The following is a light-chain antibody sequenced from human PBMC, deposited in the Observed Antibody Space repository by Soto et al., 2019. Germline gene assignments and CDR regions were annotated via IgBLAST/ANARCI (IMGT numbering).Light chain of an antibody. CDR3: KQYNSYSRT. V-gene: IGKV1-5*01. Sequence: DIQMTQSPSILSASVGDRVTITCRASQSISNWMAWYQQKPGRAPKLLIYAASSLESGVPSRFSGSGSGTEFTLTISSLQPDDFATFYCKQYNSYSRTFGQGTKVEIK. J-gene: IGKJ1*01. CDR2: AAS. CDR1: QSISNW.